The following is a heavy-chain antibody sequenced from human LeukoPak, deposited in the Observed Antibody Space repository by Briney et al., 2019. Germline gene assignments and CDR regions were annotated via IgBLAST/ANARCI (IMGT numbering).Heavy chain of an antibody. CDR3: AKDMPDIVVVPAAIHYYYYMDV. J-gene: IGHJ6*03. CDR2: ISWNSGSI. Sequence: GRSLRLPCAASGFTFDDYAMHWVRQAPGKGLEWVSGISWNSGSIGYADSVKGRFTISRDNAKNSLYLQMNSLRAEDTALYYCAKDMPDIVVVPAAIHYYYYMDVWGKGTTVTVSS. D-gene: IGHD2-2*01. V-gene: IGHV3-9*01. CDR1: GFTFDDYA.